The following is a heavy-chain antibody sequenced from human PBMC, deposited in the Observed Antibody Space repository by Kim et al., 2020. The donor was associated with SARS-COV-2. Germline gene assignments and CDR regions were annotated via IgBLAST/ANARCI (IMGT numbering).Heavy chain of an antibody. V-gene: IGHV3-74*01. CDR3: ASPCIGCPTHGLDI. D-gene: IGHD6-25*01. CDR2: IRHDGSIT. J-gene: IGHJ6*02. CDR1: GFSFSDYW. Sequence: GGSLRRSCAASGFSFSDYWMHWVRQAPGEGPVWVSRIRHDGSITNYADSVRGRFTISRDNTKNTLYLQMNSLRAEDTAIYYCASPCIGCPTHGLDIWGQGAAVTVSS.